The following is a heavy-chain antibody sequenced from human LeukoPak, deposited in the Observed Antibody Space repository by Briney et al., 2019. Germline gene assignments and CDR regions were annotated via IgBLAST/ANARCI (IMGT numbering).Heavy chain of an antibody. D-gene: IGHD3-10*01. V-gene: IGHV1-18*01. Sequence: ASVKVSCKASGYTFTSYGISWVRQAPGQGLEWMGWISAYNGNTSYAQKLQGRVTMTTDTSTSTAYMELRSLRSDDTAVYYCARKAMVRELSPMDYWGQGTLVTVSS. CDR1: GYTFTSYG. J-gene: IGHJ4*02. CDR2: ISAYNGNT. CDR3: ARKAMVRELSPMDY.